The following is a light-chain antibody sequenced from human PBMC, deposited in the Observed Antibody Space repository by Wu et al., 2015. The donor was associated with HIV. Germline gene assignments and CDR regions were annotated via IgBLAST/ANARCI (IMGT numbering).Light chain of an antibody. Sequence: EVVLTQSPGTLSLSPGQRAIFSCRASQSVSGDYLAWYQQKPGQAPRLLMYSTSSRAKGIADRFSGSGSGTDFTLTINGLEPEDFAFYFCQYFAGSPAFTFGQGTKL. J-gene: IGKJ2*01. CDR3: QYFAGSPAFT. CDR2: STS. V-gene: IGKV3-20*01. CDR1: QSVSGDY.